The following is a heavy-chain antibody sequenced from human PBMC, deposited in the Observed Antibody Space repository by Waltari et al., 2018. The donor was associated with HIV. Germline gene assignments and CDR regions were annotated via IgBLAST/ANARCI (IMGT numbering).Heavy chain of an antibody. CDR1: GGTFTTYA. D-gene: IGHD2-15*01. J-gene: IGHJ2*01. Sequence: QVQLVQSGAEVKKLGSSVKVSCKASGGTFTTYAITWVRQAPGQGLEWMGGIIPVFGTTNYAQKFQGRLTIIADESTSTGYMELSSLRSEDTAVYYCARMATVVDWYFDLWGRGTLVTVSS. CDR3: ARMATVVDWYFDL. CDR2: IIPVFGTT. V-gene: IGHV1-69*01.